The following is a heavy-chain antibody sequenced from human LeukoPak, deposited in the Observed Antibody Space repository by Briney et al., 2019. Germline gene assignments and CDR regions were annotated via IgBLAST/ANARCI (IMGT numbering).Heavy chain of an antibody. J-gene: IGHJ1*01. V-gene: IGHV4-59*08. CDR1: GFTFSSYW. D-gene: IGHD3-16*01. CDR3: AVLLNPGYFQH. Sequence: PGGSLRLSCAASGFTFSSYWMSWIRQPPGKGLEWIGYIYYSGSTNYNPSLKSRATISVDTSKNQFSLRLSSVAAADTAVFYCAVLLNPGYFQHWGQGTLVTVSS. CDR2: IYYSGST.